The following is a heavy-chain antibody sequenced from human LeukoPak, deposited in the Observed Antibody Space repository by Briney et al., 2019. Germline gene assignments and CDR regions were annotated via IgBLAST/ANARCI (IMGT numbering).Heavy chain of an antibody. Sequence: GGSLRLSCIASGFTFDDYAMHWVRQAPGKGLEWVSGISWNSGSIGYADSVKGRFTISRDNARNSLYLQMNSLRAEDTALYYCAKDSTSMVPTYYYYYGMDVWGQGTTVTVSS. D-gene: IGHD3-16*01. V-gene: IGHV3-9*01. CDR1: GFTFDDYA. CDR3: AKDSTSMVPTYYYYYGMDV. CDR2: ISWNSGSI. J-gene: IGHJ6*02.